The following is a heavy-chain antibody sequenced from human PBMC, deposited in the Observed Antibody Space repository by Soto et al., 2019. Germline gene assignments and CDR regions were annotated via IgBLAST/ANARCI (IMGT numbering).Heavy chain of an antibody. CDR2: IYWDGDT. Sequence: QITLKESGPTLVKPTQTLTLTCTFSGFSLNTGGLGVGWIRQPPGKALEWLALIYWDGDTRYSPSLKSRLSNTKDTSNSQVVLTMTKMDAMDTATYYCVHSRCGRDCLRSYSPHYYYGLDVWGQGTTVTVSS. J-gene: IGHJ6*02. CDR1: GFSLNTGGLG. D-gene: IGHD2-21*02. CDR3: VHSRCGRDCLRSYSPHYYYGLDV. V-gene: IGHV2-5*02.